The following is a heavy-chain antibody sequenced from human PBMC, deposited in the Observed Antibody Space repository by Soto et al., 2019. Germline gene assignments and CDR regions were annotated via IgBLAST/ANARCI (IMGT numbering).Heavy chain of an antibody. D-gene: IGHD3-3*01. J-gene: IGHJ3*02. CDR2: IYPGDSDT. V-gene: IGHV5-51*01. CDR1: GYSFTSYW. Sequence: GESLKISCKGSGYSFTSYWIGWVRQMPGKGLEWMGIIYPGDSDTRYSPSFQGQVTISADKSISTAYLQWSSLKASDTAMYYCARPRAPYDFGSGYGEAFDIWGQGTMVTVSS. CDR3: ARPRAPYDFGSGYGEAFDI.